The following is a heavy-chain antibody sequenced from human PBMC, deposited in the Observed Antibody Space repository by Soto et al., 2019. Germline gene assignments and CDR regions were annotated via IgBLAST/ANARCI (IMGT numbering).Heavy chain of an antibody. CDR2: ISWNSGSI. J-gene: IGHJ6*02. V-gene: IGHV3-9*01. CDR1: GFTFDDYA. Sequence: GGSLILSCAASGFTFDDYAMHWVRQAPGKGLEWVSGISWNSGSIGYADSVKGRFTISRDNAKNSLYLQMNSLRAEDTALYYCAKGHCSGGSCYLSYYYYYGMDVWGQGTTVTVSS. D-gene: IGHD2-15*01. CDR3: AKGHCSGGSCYLSYYYYYGMDV.